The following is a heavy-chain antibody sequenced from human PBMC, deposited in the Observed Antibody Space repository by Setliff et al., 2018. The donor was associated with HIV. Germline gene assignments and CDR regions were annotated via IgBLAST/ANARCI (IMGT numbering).Heavy chain of an antibody. CDR2: ITGSGGNT. D-gene: IGHD4-17*01. V-gene: IGHV3-23*01. Sequence: GGSLRLSCAASGFTFSSFAMSWVRQAPGKGLEWVSAITGSGGNTYYGDSVKGRFTISRDNSKNTLYLQMNSLRAEDTAIYYCAKTTVITGSEFDYWGQGTLVTVS. CDR3: AKTTVITGSEFDY. J-gene: IGHJ4*02. CDR1: GFTFSSFA.